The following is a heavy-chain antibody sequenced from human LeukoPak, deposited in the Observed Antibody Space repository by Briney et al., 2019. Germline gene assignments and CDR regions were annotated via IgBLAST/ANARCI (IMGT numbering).Heavy chain of an antibody. CDR3: ARERAIIGYCSSTRCYGDPVHYYYYMDV. Sequence: SETLSLTCTVSGGSISSGDYYRSWIRQPPGKGLERIGYIYYSGSTYYNPSLKSRVTTSVDTSKNQFSLKLSSVTAADTAVYYCARERAIIGYCSSTRCYGDPVHYYYYMDVWGKGTTVTVSS. D-gene: IGHD2-2*01. J-gene: IGHJ6*03. V-gene: IGHV4-30-4*08. CDR2: IYYSGST. CDR1: GGSISSGDYY.